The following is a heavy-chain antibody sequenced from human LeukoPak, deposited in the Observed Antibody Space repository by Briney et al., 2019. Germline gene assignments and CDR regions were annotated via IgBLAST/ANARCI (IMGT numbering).Heavy chain of an antibody. Sequence: GGSLRLSCAASGSIFGDYAVHWVRQAPGKGLEWVSLISVDGGTTYYADSVRGRFTISRDNSKNSLYLQMNRMRTEDTALYYCAKEGHYYDSGGYYPGYFDYWGQGTLVTVSS. CDR1: GSIFGDYA. CDR2: ISVDGGTT. CDR3: AKEGHYYDSGGYYPGYFDY. D-gene: IGHD3-22*01. V-gene: IGHV3-43*02. J-gene: IGHJ4*02.